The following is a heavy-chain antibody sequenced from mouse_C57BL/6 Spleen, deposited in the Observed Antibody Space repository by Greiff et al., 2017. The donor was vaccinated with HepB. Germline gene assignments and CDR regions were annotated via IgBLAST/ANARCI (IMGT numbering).Heavy chain of an antibody. D-gene: IGHD6-5*01. CDR1: GYTFTDYE. V-gene: IGHV1-15*01. J-gene: IGHJ3*01. CDR3: TREPPYAH. CDR2: IDPETGGT. Sequence: QVQLQQSGAELVRPGASVTLSCKASGYTFTDYEMHWVKQTPVHGLEWIGAIDPETGGTAYNQKFKGKAILTADKSSSTAYMELRSLTSEDSAVYYCTREPPYAHWGQGTLVTVSA.